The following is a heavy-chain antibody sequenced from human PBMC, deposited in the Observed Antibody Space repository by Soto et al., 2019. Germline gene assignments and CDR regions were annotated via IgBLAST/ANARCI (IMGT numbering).Heavy chain of an antibody. CDR3: AGGGYYYYGMDV. D-gene: IGHD3-16*01. Sequence: SETLSLTCTVSGGSISSYYLSWIRQPPGKGLEWIGYIYYSGSTNYNPSLKSRVTISVDTSKNQFSLKLSSVTAADTAVYYCAGGGYYYYGMDVWGQGTTVTVSS. CDR1: GGSISSYY. J-gene: IGHJ6*02. V-gene: IGHV4-59*01. CDR2: IYYSGST.